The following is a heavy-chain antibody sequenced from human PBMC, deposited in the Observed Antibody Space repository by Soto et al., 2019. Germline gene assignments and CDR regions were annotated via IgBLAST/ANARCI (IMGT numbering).Heavy chain of an antibody. CDR3: ARFRQMPQIDSSGHTFDY. D-gene: IGHD3-22*01. Sequence: PSETLSLTCAVYGGSFSGYYWSWIRQPPGKGLEWIGEINHSGSTNYNPSLKSRVTISVDTSKNQFSLKLSSVTAADTAVYYCARFRQMPQIDSSGHTFDYWGQGTLVTVS. CDR2: INHSGST. J-gene: IGHJ4*02. V-gene: IGHV4-34*01. CDR1: GGSFSGYY.